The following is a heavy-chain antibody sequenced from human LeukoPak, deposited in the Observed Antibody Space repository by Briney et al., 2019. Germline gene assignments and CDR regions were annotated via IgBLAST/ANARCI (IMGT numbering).Heavy chain of an antibody. Sequence: PSESLSLTCTVSGGSISSYYWGWIRHPPGKGRGWILFIYTRRYHSYNLLLKSRVNISVDTSKSQFYLKVSSVTAADTAVYYCARQPHDFWSGYSAMWNFDLWGRGTLVTVSS. CDR1: GGSISSYY. J-gene: IGHJ2*01. CDR2: IYTRRYH. CDR3: ARQPHDFWSGYSAMWNFDL. D-gene: IGHD3-3*01. V-gene: IGHV4-59*08.